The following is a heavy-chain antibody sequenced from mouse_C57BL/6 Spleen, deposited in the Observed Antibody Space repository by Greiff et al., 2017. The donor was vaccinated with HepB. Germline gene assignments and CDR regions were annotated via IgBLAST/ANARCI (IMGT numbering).Heavy chain of an antibody. Sequence: EVKLQESGGGLVKPGGSLKLSCAASGFTFSSYAMSWVRQTPEKRLEWVATISDGGSYTYYPDNVKGRFTISRDNAKNNLYLQMSHLKSEDTAMYYCARDFGGYFDVWGTGTTVTVSS. V-gene: IGHV5-4*01. J-gene: IGHJ1*03. CDR2: ISDGGSYT. CDR3: ARDFGGYFDV. CDR1: GFTFSSYA.